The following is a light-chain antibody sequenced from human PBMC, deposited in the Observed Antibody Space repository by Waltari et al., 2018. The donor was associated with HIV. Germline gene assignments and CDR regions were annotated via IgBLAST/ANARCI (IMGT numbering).Light chain of an antibody. Sequence: ATRMTQSPPSVSAATGDTVNITCRASRDIDTHLAWYQHKPGSAPHLLIYGASTLQKGVPARFNGSGSGTSFSLTVTCLQSEDFATYFCQQYHESPRTFGLGTTV. CDR2: GAS. CDR1: RDIDTH. CDR3: QQYHESPRT. J-gene: IGKJ1*01. V-gene: IGKV1-8*01.